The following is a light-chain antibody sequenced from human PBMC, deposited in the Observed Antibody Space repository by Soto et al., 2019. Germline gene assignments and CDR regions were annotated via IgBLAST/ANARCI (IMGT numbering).Light chain of an antibody. Sequence: EIWLTQSPGTLSLSPGERATLSCGASQSVSNNYLAWYKQKPGQAPRLLIYGASNRATGIPDRLSGSGSGTEFTLTISRMEPEDFAVYYCQQYGSSGTFGHGTKVDIK. CDR3: QQYGSSGT. CDR2: GAS. V-gene: IGKV3-20*01. J-gene: IGKJ1*01. CDR1: QSVSNNY.